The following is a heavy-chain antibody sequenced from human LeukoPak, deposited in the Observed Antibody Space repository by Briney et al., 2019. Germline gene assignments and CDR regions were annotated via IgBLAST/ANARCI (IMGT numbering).Heavy chain of an antibody. CDR2: IWYDGSNK. J-gene: IGHJ4*02. CDR1: GLTFRNHG. V-gene: IGHV3-33*01. CDR3: VRDILSRYPDY. Sequence: PGRSLRLSCTASGLTFRNHGMHWVRQAPGKGLEWVAVIWYDGSNKYYADSVKGRFTISRDNSKNTLYLQMNSLRAEDTAIYYCVRDILSRYPDYWGQGTLVAVSS. D-gene: IGHD5/OR15-5a*01.